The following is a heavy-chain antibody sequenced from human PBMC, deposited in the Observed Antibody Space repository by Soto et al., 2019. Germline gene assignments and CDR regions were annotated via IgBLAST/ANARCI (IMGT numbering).Heavy chain of an antibody. CDR2: IYYNGNT. D-gene: IGHD4-17*01. CDR3: ARARLRAVYAFDF. CDR1: GVSITSGAYY. V-gene: IGHV4-31*03. J-gene: IGHJ3*01. Sequence: SETLSLTCTLSGVSITSGAYYWTWVRQHPGKGLEWIGYIYYNGNTYFSPSLMSRLTISIDTSKNQFSLRLSSVTAADTAMYYCARARLRAVYAFDFWGQGTMVTVSS.